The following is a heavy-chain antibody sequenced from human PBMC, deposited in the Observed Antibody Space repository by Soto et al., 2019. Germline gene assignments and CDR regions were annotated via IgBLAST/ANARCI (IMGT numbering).Heavy chain of an antibody. CDR1: GATLSNAC. CDR2: INRDGSST. CDR3: ARDRSYSLDV. J-gene: IGHJ6*02. V-gene: IGHV3-74*01. Sequence: EVQLVESGEGLLQPGGSLRLSCAVSGATLSNACIHWVRQAPGKGLGWVSHINRDGSSTNYADVVKGRFTIARDNAKNTVYLQMNSLRAEDTAVYSCARDRSYSLDVWGQGTTVTVSS.